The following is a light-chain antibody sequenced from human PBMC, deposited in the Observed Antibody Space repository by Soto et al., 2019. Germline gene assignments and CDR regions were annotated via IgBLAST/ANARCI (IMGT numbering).Light chain of an antibody. CDR2: DAS. CDR1: QSISSW. Sequence: DIQMTQSPSTLSASVGDRVTITCRASQSISSWLAWYQQKPGKAPKLLIYDASTLESGVPSRFSGSGSGTHFTLTISSLQPDDFATYYCQHYNIYPYTFGQGTKLEIK. V-gene: IGKV1-5*01. CDR3: QHYNIYPYT. J-gene: IGKJ2*01.